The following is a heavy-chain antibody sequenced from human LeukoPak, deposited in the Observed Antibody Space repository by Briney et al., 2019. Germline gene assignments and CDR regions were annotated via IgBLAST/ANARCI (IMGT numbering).Heavy chain of an antibody. J-gene: IGHJ4*02. D-gene: IGHD2-2*01. Sequence: NPSETLSLTCTVSGGSISSGSYYWSWIRQPAGKGLEWIGRIYTSGSTNYNPSLKSRVTISVDTSKNQFSLKLSSVTAADTAVYYCARGQPIWDIVVVPAEPDYFDYWGQGTLVTVSS. V-gene: IGHV4-61*02. CDR1: GGSISSGSYY. CDR3: ARGQPIWDIVVVPAEPDYFDY. CDR2: IYTSGST.